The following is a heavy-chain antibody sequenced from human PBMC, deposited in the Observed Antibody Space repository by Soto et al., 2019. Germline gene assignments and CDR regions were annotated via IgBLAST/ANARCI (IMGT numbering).Heavy chain of an antibody. CDR1: GGSISSSSYY. CDR2: IYYSGST. D-gene: IGHD6-19*01. V-gene: IGHV4-39*01. CDR3: ASLSFSSGWYPSYYYGMDV. Sequence: SETLSLTCTVSGGSISSSSYYWGWIRQPPGKGLEWIGSIYYSGSTYYNPSLKSRVTISVDTSKNQFSLKLSSVTAADTAVFFCASLSFSSGWYPSYYYGMDVWGQGTTVTVSS. J-gene: IGHJ6*02.